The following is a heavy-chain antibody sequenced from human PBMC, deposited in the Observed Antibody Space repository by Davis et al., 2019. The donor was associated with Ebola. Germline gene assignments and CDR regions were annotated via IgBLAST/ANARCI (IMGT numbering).Heavy chain of an antibody. CDR2: ISDSSTTI. CDR3: ATDRNWDFDY. CDR1: GFVFSSYV. D-gene: IGHD7-27*01. Sequence: GGSLRLSCAASGFVFSSYVMSWVRQAPGKGLEWVSYISDSSTTIYYADSVKGRFTISRDNAKNSLYLQMNSLRDEDTAVYYCATDRNWDFDYWGQGTLVTVSS. V-gene: IGHV3-48*02. J-gene: IGHJ4*02.